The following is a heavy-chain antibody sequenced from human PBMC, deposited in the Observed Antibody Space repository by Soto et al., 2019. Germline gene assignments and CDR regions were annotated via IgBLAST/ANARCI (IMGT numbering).Heavy chain of an antibody. Sequence: HLVQSGPEVKKPGASITVSCKTSGDTFTNFGLSWVRQAPGQGLEWMGWIATYNSNRNYAQKFQGRLTLTTDTSTSTADMELKSLRYDDTAVYYCATVLRGVVNWFDPWGQGTLVPVSS. CDR1: GDTFTNFG. D-gene: IGHD3-10*01. V-gene: IGHV1-18*01. CDR3: ATVLRGVVNWFDP. CDR2: IATYNSNR. J-gene: IGHJ5*02.